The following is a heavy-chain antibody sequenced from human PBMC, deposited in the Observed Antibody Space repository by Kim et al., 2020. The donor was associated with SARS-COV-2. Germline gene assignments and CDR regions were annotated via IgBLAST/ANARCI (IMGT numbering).Heavy chain of an antibody. D-gene: IGHD2-2*01. CDR2: ISHSGST. CDR3: ARGYCTSNTCGAGWFDP. V-gene: IGHV4-59*13. CDR1: GGSIGTYY. Sequence: SETLSLTCTVSGGSIGTYYWSWIRQPPGKELEWIGYISHSGSTKYNPSLKTRATMSVDTSKNQFSLRLTSVTAADTAVYLCARGYCTSNTCGAGWFDPWGQGTLVTVSP. J-gene: IGHJ5*02.